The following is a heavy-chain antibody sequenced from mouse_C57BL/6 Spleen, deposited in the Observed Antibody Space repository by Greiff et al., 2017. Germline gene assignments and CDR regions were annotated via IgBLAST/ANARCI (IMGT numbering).Heavy chain of an antibody. CDR1: GYTFTSYW. J-gene: IGHJ2*01. CDR2: IHPNSGST. D-gene: IGHD1-1*01. CDR3: ARGGNLYYGSSFDY. Sequence: QVQLQQPGAELVKPGASVKLSCKASGYTFTSYWMHWVKQRPGQGLEWIGMIHPNSGSTNYNEKFKSKATLTVDKSSSTAYMQLSSLTSEDSAVYYCARGGNLYYGSSFDYLGQGTTLTVSS. V-gene: IGHV1-64*01.